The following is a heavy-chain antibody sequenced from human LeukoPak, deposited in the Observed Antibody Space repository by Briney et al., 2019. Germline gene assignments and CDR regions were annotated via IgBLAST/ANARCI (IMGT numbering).Heavy chain of an antibody. Sequence: PSETLSLTCTVSGGSISSGDYYWSWIRQPPGTGLEWIGYIYYSGSTYYNPSLKSRVTMSVDTSKNQFSLKLSSVTAADTAVYYCARDLGYCSGGSCYAHWFDPWGQGTLVTVSS. D-gene: IGHD2-15*01. J-gene: IGHJ5*02. CDR1: GGSISSGDYY. V-gene: IGHV4-30-4*01. CDR3: ARDLGYCSGGSCYAHWFDP. CDR2: IYYSGST.